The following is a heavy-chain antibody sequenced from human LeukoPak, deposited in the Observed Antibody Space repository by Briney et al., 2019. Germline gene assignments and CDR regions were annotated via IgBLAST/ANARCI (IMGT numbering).Heavy chain of an antibody. CDR3: ATLRYFDWLAYFDY. CDR1: GGSISSSNW. Sequence: SGTLSLTCAVSGGSISSSNWWSWVRQPPGKGLEWIGEIYHSGSTNYNPSLKSRVTVSVDKSKNQFSLKLSSVTAADTAVYYCATLRYFDWLAYFDYWGQGTLVTVSS. J-gene: IGHJ4*02. V-gene: IGHV4-4*02. CDR2: IYHSGST. D-gene: IGHD3-9*01.